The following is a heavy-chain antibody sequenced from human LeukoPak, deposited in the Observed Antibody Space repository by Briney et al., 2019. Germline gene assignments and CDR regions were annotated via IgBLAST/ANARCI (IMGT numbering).Heavy chain of an antibody. D-gene: IGHD4-11*01. J-gene: IGHJ4*02. Sequence: SVKVSCKASGGTFSSYAISWVRQAPGQGLEWMGGIIPIFGTANYAQKFQGRVTITADESMSTAYMELSSLRSEDTAVYYCARDRDSNYGVLYDYWGQGTLVTVSS. CDR2: IIPIFGTA. CDR3: ARDRDSNYGVLYDY. V-gene: IGHV1-69*13. CDR1: GGTFSSYA.